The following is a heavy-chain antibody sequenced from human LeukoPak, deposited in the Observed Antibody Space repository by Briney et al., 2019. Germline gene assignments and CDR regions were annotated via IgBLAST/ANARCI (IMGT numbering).Heavy chain of an antibody. Sequence: PSETLSLTCTVSGGSISSYYWSWIRQPPGKGLEWIGYIYYSGSTNYNPSLKSRVTISVDASKNQFSLKLSSVTAADTAVYYCARGGGSGSYYKGYFDYWGQGTLVTVSS. J-gene: IGHJ4*02. V-gene: IGHV4-59*01. D-gene: IGHD3-10*01. CDR2: IYYSGST. CDR1: GGSISSYY. CDR3: ARGGGSGSYYKGYFDY.